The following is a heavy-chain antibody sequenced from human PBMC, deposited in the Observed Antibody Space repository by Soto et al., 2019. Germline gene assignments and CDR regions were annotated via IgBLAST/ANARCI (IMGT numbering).Heavy chain of an antibody. Sequence: QLQLQESGPGLVKPSETLSLTCTVSGDSISSSSYYWDWIRQPPGKGLEWIGSIYYSGSTYYNPSLKSRVTMSVDTSKNQFSLKLSSVTAADTAVYYCARRTNLVYNWNDENAFDIWGQGTMVTVSS. CDR1: GDSISSSSYY. CDR3: ARRTNLVYNWNDENAFDI. V-gene: IGHV4-39*01. CDR2: IYYSGST. D-gene: IGHD1-1*01. J-gene: IGHJ3*02.